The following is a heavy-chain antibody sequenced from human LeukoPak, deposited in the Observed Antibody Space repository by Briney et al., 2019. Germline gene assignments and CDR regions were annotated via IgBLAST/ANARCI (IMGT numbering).Heavy chain of an antibody. CDR3: ARVLSGSYSHDY. D-gene: IGHD1-26*01. V-gene: IGHV1-18*01. CDR2: ISAYNGNT. J-gene: IGHJ4*02. CDR1: GYTFTSYG. Sequence: ASVKVSCKASGYTFTSYGISWVRQAPGQGLEWMVLISAYNGNTNYAQKLQGRVTMTTDTYTSTAYMELRSLRSDDTAVYYCARVLSGSYSHDYWGQGTLVTVSS.